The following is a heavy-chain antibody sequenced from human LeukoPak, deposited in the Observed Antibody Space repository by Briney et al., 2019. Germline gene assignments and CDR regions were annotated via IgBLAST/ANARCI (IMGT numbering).Heavy chain of an antibody. Sequence: SGGSLRLSCAASGFTLDDYAMHWVRQAPGKGLEWVSLISGDGGSTYYADHVKGRFTISRDNSKNSLYLQMNSLRTEDTALYYCAKGFRYSPYGMDVWGQGTTVTVSS. J-gene: IGHJ6*02. CDR2: ISGDGGST. V-gene: IGHV3-43*02. CDR3: AKGFRYSPYGMDV. D-gene: IGHD5-18*01. CDR1: GFTLDDYA.